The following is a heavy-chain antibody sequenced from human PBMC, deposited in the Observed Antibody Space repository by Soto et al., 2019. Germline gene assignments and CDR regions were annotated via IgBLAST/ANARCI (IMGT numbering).Heavy chain of an antibody. CDR2: MYYSGST. CDR1: GGSINSGGYY. V-gene: IGHV4-31*03. D-gene: IGHD6-13*01. J-gene: IGHJ4*02. CDR3: ARGYRQSGYSSSWVFDY. Sequence: QVQLRESGPGLVKPSQTLSLTCTVSGGSINSGGYYWNWIRQHPGKGLEWIGYMYYSGSTYYNPFLERRVIISAAPSEHHFALKLSSVPAADTAVYFCARGYRQSGYSSSWVFDYWGQGTLVNVSS.